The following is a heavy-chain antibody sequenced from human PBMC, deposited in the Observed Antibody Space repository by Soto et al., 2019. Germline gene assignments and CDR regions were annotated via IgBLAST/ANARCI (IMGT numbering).Heavy chain of an antibody. CDR1: GYTFTSYD. V-gene: IGHV1-8*01. CDR2: MNPNSGNT. D-gene: IGHD3-10*01. J-gene: IGHJ4*02. CDR3: PRGRGGFGELSPDY. Sequence: QVQLVQSGAEVKKPGASVKVSCKASGYTFTSYDINWVRQATGQGLEWMGWMNPNSGNTGYAQKFQGRVTMTRNPSISPAHMERSSLRSEDTAGYYGPRGRGGFGELSPDYWGQGTLVAVSS.